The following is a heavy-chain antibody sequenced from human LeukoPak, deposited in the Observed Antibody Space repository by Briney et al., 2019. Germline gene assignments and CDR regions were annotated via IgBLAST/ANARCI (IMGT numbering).Heavy chain of an antibody. CDR3: AKGTYYYDSSGYYYDQYYFDY. D-gene: IGHD3-22*01. CDR2: ISGSGGST. J-gene: IGHJ4*02. Sequence: GGSLRLSCAASGFTVSSNYMSWVRQAPGKGLEWVSAISGSGGSTYYADSVKGRFTISRDNSKNTLYLQMNSLGAEDTAVYYCAKGTYYYDSSGYYYDQYYFDYWGQGTLVTVSS. V-gene: IGHV3-23*01. CDR1: GFTVSSNY.